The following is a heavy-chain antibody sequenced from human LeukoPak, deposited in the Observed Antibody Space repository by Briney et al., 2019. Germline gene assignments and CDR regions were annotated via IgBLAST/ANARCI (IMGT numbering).Heavy chain of an antibody. V-gene: IGHV4-34*01. Sequence: SETLSLTCAVYGGSFSGYYWSWIRQPPGKGLEWIGEINHSGSTNYNPSLKSRVTISVDTSKNQFSLKLSSVTAADTAVYYCARRGPADMTFNYWGQGTLVTVSS. CDR2: INHSGST. CDR1: GGSFSGYY. CDR3: ARRGPADMTFNY. D-gene: IGHD1-26*01. J-gene: IGHJ4*02.